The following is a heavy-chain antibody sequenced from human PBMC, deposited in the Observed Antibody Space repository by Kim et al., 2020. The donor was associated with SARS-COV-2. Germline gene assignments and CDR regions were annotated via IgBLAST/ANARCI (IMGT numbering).Heavy chain of an antibody. D-gene: IGHD3-22*01. J-gene: IGHJ4*02. CDR2: ISSSSSYT. V-gene: IGHV3-11*06. CDR1: GFTFSDYY. Sequence: GGSLRLSCAASGFTFSDYYMSWIRQAPGKGLEWVSYISSSSSYTNYADSVKGRFTISRDNAKNSLYLQMNSLRAEDTAVYYCASLFMGYDISYFDYWGQGTLVTVSS. CDR3: ASLFMGYDISYFDY.